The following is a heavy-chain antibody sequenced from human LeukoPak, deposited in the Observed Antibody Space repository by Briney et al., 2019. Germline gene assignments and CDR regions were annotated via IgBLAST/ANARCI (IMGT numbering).Heavy chain of an antibody. J-gene: IGHJ4*02. CDR3: ARHMGLGYSYGYPYFDY. D-gene: IGHD5-18*01. CDR1: GGSISSYY. CDR2: IYYSGST. Sequence: SETLSLTCTVSGGSISSYYWSWIRQPPGKGLEWIGYIYYSGSTNYNPSLKSRVTTSVDTSKNQFSLKLSSVTAADTAVYYCARHMGLGYSYGYPYFDYWGQGTLVTVSS. V-gene: IGHV4-59*08.